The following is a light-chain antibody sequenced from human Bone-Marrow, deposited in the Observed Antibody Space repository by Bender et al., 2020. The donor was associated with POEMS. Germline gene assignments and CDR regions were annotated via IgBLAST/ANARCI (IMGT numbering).Light chain of an antibody. CDR3: CSYAGTYTWV. J-gene: IGLJ3*02. Sequence: QSVLTQPPSASGTPGQRVTISCSGGSSNIGAHAVNWYQHLPGTAPKLLIYSSHRRPSEVPDRFSGSKSGNTAFLTISGLQADDEADYYCCSYAGTYTWVFGGGTELTVL. CDR1: SSNIGAHA. CDR2: SSH. V-gene: IGLV1-44*01.